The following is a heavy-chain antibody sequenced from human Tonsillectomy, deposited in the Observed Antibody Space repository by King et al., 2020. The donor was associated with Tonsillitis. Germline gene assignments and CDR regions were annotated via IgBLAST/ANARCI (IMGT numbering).Heavy chain of an antibody. Sequence: VQLVESGGGLVQPGGSLRLSCAASGFTFSSYAMSWVRQAPGKGLEWVSAISGGDGSTYYADSVKGRFPISRDNSKNTLYLQMSSLRVEDTAIYYCARSYCRGTSCYSPFDYWGQGTLVTVSS. CDR1: GFTFSSYA. J-gene: IGHJ4*02. D-gene: IGHD2-2*01. CDR2: ISGGDGST. V-gene: IGHV3-23*04. CDR3: ARSYCRGTSCYSPFDY.